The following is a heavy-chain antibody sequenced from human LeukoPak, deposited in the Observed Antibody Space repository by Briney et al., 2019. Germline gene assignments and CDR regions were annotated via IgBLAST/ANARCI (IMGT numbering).Heavy chain of an antibody. Sequence: GGSQRLSCAASGFTVSSNYMSWVRQAPGKGLEWVSVIYTGGSTYYADSVKGRFTISRDISKNTLYLQMNNLRAEDTAVYYCARVNRYYGSGTYYHDAFDVWGRGTMVTVSS. CDR2: IYTGGST. D-gene: IGHD3-10*01. CDR3: ARVNRYYGSGTYYHDAFDV. CDR1: GFTVSSNY. V-gene: IGHV3-66*01. J-gene: IGHJ3*01.